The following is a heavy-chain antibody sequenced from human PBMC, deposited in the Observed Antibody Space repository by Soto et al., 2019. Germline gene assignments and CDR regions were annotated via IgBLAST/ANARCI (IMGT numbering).Heavy chain of an antibody. J-gene: IGHJ4*02. CDR2: IYYSGST. V-gene: IGHV4-39*01. D-gene: IGHD3-22*01. CDR1: GGSISSSSYY. Sequence: SETLSLTCTVSGGSISSSSYYWGWIRQPPGKGLEWIGSIYYSGSTYYNTSLKSRVTISVDTSKNQFPLKLSSVTAADTAVYYCARLNYYDSSGYYYARSPSFDYWGQGTLVTVS. CDR3: ARLNYYDSSGYYYARSPSFDY.